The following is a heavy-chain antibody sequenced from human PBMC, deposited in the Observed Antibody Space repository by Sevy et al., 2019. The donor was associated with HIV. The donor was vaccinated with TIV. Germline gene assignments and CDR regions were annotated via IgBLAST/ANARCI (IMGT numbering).Heavy chain of an antibody. Sequence: GGSLRLSCAASGFTFSSYAMHWVRQAPGKGLEWVAVISYDGSNKYYADSVKGRFTISRDNSKNTLYLQMNRLRAEDTAVYYCARDPQHRTMVRGVIRGYFDYWGQGTLVTVSS. CDR3: ARDPQHRTMVRGVIRGYFDY. CDR1: GFTFSSYA. CDR2: ISYDGSNK. J-gene: IGHJ4*02. D-gene: IGHD3-10*01. V-gene: IGHV3-30-3*01.